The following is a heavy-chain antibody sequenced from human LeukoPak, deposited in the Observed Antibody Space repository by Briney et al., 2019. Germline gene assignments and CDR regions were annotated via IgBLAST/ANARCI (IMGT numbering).Heavy chain of an antibody. J-gene: IGHJ5*02. Sequence: ASVKVSCKASGYTFTSYGISWVRQAPGQGLEWMGWISAYNGNTNYAQKLQGRVTMTTDTSTSTAYMELRSLRSDDTAVYYCARERFCSSTSCSRLDPWGQGTLVTVSS. CDR1: GYTFTSYG. CDR3: ARERFCSSTSCSRLDP. CDR2: ISAYNGNT. D-gene: IGHD2-2*01. V-gene: IGHV1-18*01.